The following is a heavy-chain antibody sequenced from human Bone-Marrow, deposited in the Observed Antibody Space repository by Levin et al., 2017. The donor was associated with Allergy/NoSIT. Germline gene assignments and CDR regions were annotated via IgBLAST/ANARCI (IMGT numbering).Heavy chain of an antibody. CDR1: GFTFSSYW. V-gene: IGHV3-74*01. J-gene: IGHJ2*01. Sequence: GGSLRLSCAASGFTFSSYWMYWVRQAPGKGLVWVSRINNDGSGTSYADSVKGRFTISRDNAKNTQYLQMNSLGVEDTAVYYCARDRGRDYGDYVWYFDLWDRGTLVTVSS. D-gene: IGHD4-17*01. CDR2: INNDGSGT. CDR3: ARDRGRDYGDYVWYFDL.